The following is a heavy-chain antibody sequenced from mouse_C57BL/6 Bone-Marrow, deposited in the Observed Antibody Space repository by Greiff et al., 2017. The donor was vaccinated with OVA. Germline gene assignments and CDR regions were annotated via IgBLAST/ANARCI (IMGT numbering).Heavy chain of an antibody. CDR1: GFTFSSYA. D-gene: IGHD2-2*01. J-gene: IGHJ2*01. CDR2: ISDGGSYT. Sequence: EVMLVESGGGLVKPGGSLKLSCAASGFTFSSYAMSWVRQTPEKRLEWVATISDGGSYTYYPDNVKGRFTISRDNAKNNLYLQMSHLKSEDTAMYYCARGGGGLGYFDYWGQGTTLTVSS. CDR3: ARGGGGLGYFDY. V-gene: IGHV5-4*03.